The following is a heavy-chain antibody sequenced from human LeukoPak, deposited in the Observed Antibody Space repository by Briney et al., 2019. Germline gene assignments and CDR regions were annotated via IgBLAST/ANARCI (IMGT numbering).Heavy chain of an antibody. CDR3: ASDFWGTRGSTNWFDP. J-gene: IGHJ5*02. V-gene: IGHV6-1*01. CDR1: GDSVSSNSAA. D-gene: IGHD1-14*01. Sequence: SQTLSLTCAISGDSVSSNSAAWNWIRQSPSRGLEWLGRTYYRSKWYNDYAVSVKSRITINPDTSKNQFSLQLNSVTAEDTAVYYCASDFWGTRGSTNWFDPWGQGTLVTVSS. CDR2: TYYRSKWYN.